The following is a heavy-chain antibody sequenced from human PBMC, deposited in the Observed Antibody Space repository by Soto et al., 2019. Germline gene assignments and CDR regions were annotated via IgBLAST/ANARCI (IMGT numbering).Heavy chain of an antibody. CDR1: GGSISGSY. D-gene: IGHD6-19*01. V-gene: IGHV4-59*01. CDR3: ARSVAVPGAHIDY. J-gene: IGHJ4*02. Sequence: ASETLSLTCSVSGGSISGSYWSWVRQSPGKGLEWLGYVYYTGSTNYSPSLRSRVSISVDTSKNEFSLRLSSVTAADTAVYFCARSVAVPGAHIDYWGQGTQVTVSS. CDR2: VYYTGST.